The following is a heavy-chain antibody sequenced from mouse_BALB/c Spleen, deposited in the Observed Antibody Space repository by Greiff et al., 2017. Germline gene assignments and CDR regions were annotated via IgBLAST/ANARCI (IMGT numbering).Heavy chain of an antibody. V-gene: IGHV14-4*02. CDR2: IDTENGDT. D-gene: IGHD1-1*01. CDR1: GFNIKDYY. CDR3: NGGDYYGSSHDY. J-gene: IGHJ2*01. Sequence: EVQLQQSGAELVRSGASVKLSCTASGFNIKDYYMHWVKQRPEQGLEWIGWIDTENGDTEYAPKFQGKATMTADTSSNTAYLQLSSLTSEDTAVYYCNGGDYYGSSHDYGGQGTTLTVSS.